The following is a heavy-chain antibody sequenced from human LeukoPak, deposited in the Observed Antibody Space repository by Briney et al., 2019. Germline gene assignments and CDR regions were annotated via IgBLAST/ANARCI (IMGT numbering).Heavy chain of an antibody. V-gene: IGHV4-59*01. CDR2: IYYSGNT. CDR1: GGSISSYY. J-gene: IGHJ6*02. Sequence: SETLSLTCTVSGGSISSYYGSWLRQPPGKGLEWIGYIYYSGNTNYNPSLKSRVTISVDTSTNQFSLKLSSVTAADTAVYHCARDASVGGMDVWGQGTTVTVSS. CDR3: ARDASVGGMDV.